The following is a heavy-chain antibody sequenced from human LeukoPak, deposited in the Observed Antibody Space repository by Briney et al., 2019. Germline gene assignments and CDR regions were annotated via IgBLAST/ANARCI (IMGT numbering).Heavy chain of an antibody. J-gene: IGHJ4*02. CDR1: GGTFSSYA. Sequence: SVKVSCKASGGTFSSYAISWVRQAPGQGLEWMGGIIPIFGTANYAQKFQGRVTINADESTSTAYVELSSLRSEDTAVYYCARDSSGWYNLLFFDYWGQGTLVTVSS. CDR2: IIPIFGTA. CDR3: ARDSSGWYNLLFFDY. D-gene: IGHD6-19*01. V-gene: IGHV1-69*01.